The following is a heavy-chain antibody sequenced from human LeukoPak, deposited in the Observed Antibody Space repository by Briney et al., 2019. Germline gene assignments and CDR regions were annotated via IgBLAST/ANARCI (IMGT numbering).Heavy chain of an antibody. CDR1: GFTGSHNY. CDR3: IVFGDSNH. Sequence: GGSLRLSCAASGFTGSHNYMSWVRQAPGKGLEWVSASHSSGGTYYADSVKGRFTISRDTSKNTLYLQINSLSVEDTAVYYCIVFGDSNHWGQGTLVTVSS. CDR2: SHSSGGT. V-gene: IGHV3-53*01. J-gene: IGHJ5*02. D-gene: IGHD4-17*01.